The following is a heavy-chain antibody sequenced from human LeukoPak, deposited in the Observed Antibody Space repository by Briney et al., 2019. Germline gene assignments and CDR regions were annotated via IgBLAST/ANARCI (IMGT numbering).Heavy chain of an antibody. J-gene: IGHJ3*02. D-gene: IGHD3-3*01. CDR1: GGSISSSSYY. V-gene: IGHV4-39*01. CDR3: ARGDFDAFDI. CDR2: IYYSGST. Sequence: SETLSLTCTVSGGSISSSSYYWGWIRQPPGKGLEWIGSIYYSGSTYYNPSLKSRVTISVDTSKDQFSLKLSSVTAADTAVYYCARGDFDAFDIWGQGTMVTVSS.